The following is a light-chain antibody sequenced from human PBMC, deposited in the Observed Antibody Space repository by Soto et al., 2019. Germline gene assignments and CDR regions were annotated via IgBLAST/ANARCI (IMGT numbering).Light chain of an antibody. CDR2: RNN. J-gene: IGLJ1*01. CDR1: SSNIGSNY. CDR3: AAWDDSLSGQV. Sequence: SVLTQPHSASGTPGQRVTISCSGSSSNIGSNYVYWYQQLPGTAPKLLIYRNNQRPSGVPDRFSGSKSGTSASLAISGLRSEDEADYYCAAWDDSLSGQVFGTGTKVTVL. V-gene: IGLV1-47*01.